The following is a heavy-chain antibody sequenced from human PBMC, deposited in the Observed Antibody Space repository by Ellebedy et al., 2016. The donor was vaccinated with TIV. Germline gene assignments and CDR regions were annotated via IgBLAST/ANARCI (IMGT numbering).Heavy chain of an antibody. CDR3: ARPMFYYHYYMDV. CDR1: GFVFKSYS. Sequence: GGSLRLXCAASGFVFKSYSMNWVCQAPGKGLEWVASISDRNSKRFYSDSVKGRFIISRDDATSSLFLEMNTLRVEDTAVYYCARPMFYYHYYMDVWGKGTTFIV. D-gene: IGHD3-10*02. J-gene: IGHJ6*03. V-gene: IGHV3-21*01. CDR2: ISDRNSKR.